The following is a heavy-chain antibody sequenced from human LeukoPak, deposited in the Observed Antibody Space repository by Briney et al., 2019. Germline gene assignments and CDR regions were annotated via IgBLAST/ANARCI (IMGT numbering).Heavy chain of an antibody. CDR3: ARYFGATGNDY. J-gene: IGHJ4*02. CDR2: IKQDGSEK. D-gene: IGHD1-26*01. Sequence: GGSLRLSCAASGFTFSGDWMSWVRQAPGKGLEWVAIIKQDGSEKYYVDSVKGRFTISRDNAKNSLYLQMNSLRAEDTAVYYCARYFGATGNDYWGQGTLVTVSS. CDR1: GFTFSGDW. V-gene: IGHV3-7*01.